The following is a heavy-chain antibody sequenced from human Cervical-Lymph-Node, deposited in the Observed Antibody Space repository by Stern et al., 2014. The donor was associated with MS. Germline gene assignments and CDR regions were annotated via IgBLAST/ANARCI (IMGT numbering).Heavy chain of an antibody. V-gene: IGHV1-2*02. Sequence: VQLVESGAEVKKPGASVKVSCKGSGYTFTAYYIQWVRQAPGKGLEWMGWINPNTGATNNAQKFQGRVTMTRDTSISTVYMELSSLTSDDMAVYYCARGIRYSWNNNAPAFDVWGQGTMVTVSS. CDR1: GYTFTAYY. CDR3: ARGIRYSWNNNAPAFDV. CDR2: INPNTGAT. J-gene: IGHJ3*01. D-gene: IGHD1/OR15-1a*01.